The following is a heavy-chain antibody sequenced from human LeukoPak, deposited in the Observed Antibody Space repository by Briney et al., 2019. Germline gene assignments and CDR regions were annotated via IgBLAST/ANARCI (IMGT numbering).Heavy chain of an antibody. CDR1: GFTVSSNY. V-gene: IGHV3-53*01. J-gene: IGHJ4*02. Sequence: GGSLRLSCAASGFTVSSNYMSRVRQAPGKGLEWVSVIYSGGSTYYADSVKGRFTISRDNSKNTLYLQMNSLRAEDTAVYYCAITYYYDSSGDYWGQGTLVTVSS. D-gene: IGHD3-22*01. CDR2: IYSGGST. CDR3: AITYYYDSSGDY.